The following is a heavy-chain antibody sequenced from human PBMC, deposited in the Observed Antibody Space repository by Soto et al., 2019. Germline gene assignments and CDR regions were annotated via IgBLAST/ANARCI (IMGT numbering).Heavy chain of an antibody. CDR2: IYYSGST. D-gene: IGHD6-19*01. V-gene: IGHV4-59*01. CDR3: ARVRGPEYSSGWYYFDY. J-gene: IGHJ4*02. CDR1: GGSISSYY. Sequence: SETLSLTCTVSGGSISSYYWSWIRQPPGKGLEWIGYIYYSGSTNYNPSLKSRVTISVDTSKNQFSLKLSSVTAADTAVYYCARVRGPEYSSGWYYFDYWGQGTLVTAPQ.